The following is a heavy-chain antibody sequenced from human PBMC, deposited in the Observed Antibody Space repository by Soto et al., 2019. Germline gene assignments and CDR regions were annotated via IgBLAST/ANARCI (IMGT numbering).Heavy chain of an antibody. CDR2: IYYSGST. Sequence: SETLSLTCTVSGGSISSYYWSWIRQPPGKGLEWIGYIYYSGSTNYNPSLKSRVTISVDTSKNQFSLKLSSVTAADTAVYYCASQLGKLTTVFDYWGQGTLVTVSS. J-gene: IGHJ4*02. V-gene: IGHV4-59*01. D-gene: IGHD4-17*01. CDR1: GGSISSYY. CDR3: ASQLGKLTTVFDY.